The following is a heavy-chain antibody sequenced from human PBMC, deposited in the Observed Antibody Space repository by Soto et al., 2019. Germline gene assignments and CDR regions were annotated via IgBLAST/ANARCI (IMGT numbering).Heavy chain of an antibody. CDR1: GFSVGDNY. V-gene: IGHV3-66*01. Sequence: EVQLVESGGGLVQPGGSLRLSCAAPGFSVGDNYMKWVRQAPGKGLEWVSLIYSVGSTFYADSVKGRFTISRDNSKNTLFLQMNNLRVDDTAVYYCARDRGYRWGQGTMVTVSA. D-gene: IGHD5-12*01. J-gene: IGHJ3*01. CDR3: ARDRGYR. CDR2: IYSVGST.